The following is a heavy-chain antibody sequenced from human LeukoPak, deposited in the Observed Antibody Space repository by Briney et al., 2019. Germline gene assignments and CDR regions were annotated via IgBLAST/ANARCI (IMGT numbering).Heavy chain of an antibody. CDR2: ISSSGGVT. J-gene: IGHJ6*02. CDR3: GKWVGDVSPRNFFHGMDV. Sequence: PGGSLRLSRAASGFTFSSFAMTWVRQAPGKGLEWVSSISSSGGVTYYADFVKRRFAISRANSKSTLYLQMDSLRGDDTAVYYCGKWVGDVSPRNFFHGMDVWGQGATVTVSS. V-gene: IGHV3-23*01. CDR1: GFTFSSFA. D-gene: IGHD3-10*01.